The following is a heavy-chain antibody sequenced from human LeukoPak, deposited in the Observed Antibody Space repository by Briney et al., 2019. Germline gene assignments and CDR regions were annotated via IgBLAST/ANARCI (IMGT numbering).Heavy chain of an antibody. Sequence: GGSLRLSCTAFGFTFSSYWMSWVRQAPGRGLEWVANIKEDGSEKYYVDSVTGRFTISRDNAKKSLYLQMNSLRAEDTAVYYCASQFWWAAVPGTLDYWGQGTLVTVSS. CDR1: GFTFSSYW. D-gene: IGHD6-19*01. CDR2: IKEDGSEK. V-gene: IGHV3-7*05. J-gene: IGHJ4*02. CDR3: ASQFWWAAVPGTLDY.